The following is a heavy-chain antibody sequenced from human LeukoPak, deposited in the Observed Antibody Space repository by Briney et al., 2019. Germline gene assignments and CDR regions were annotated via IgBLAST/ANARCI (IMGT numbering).Heavy chain of an antibody. CDR2: INHSGGT. CDR3: ARDQHVLLWFGEFSYYYGMDV. Sequence: PSETLSLTCAVYGGSFSGYYWSWIRQPPGKGLEWIGEINHSGGTNYNPSLKSRVTISVDKSKNQFSLKLSSVTAADTAVYYCARDQHVLLWFGEFSYYYGMDVWGQGTTVTVSS. J-gene: IGHJ6*02. V-gene: IGHV4-34*01. CDR1: GGSFSGYY. D-gene: IGHD3-10*01.